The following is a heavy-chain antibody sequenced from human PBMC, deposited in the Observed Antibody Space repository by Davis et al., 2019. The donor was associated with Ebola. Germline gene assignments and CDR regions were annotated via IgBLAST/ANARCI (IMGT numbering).Heavy chain of an antibody. D-gene: IGHD2-8*01. J-gene: IGHJ6*03. V-gene: IGHV3-21*01. CDR2: IRTSSTYI. CDR1: GFTFSSYS. Sequence: GESLKISCAASGFTFSSYSVNWVRHAPGKGLEWVSSIRTSSTYIYYADSVKGRFTISRDNAKNSLYLQMNSLRAEDTAVYYCARDLYHGYHYMDVWGKGTTVTVSS. CDR3: ARDLYHGYHYMDV.